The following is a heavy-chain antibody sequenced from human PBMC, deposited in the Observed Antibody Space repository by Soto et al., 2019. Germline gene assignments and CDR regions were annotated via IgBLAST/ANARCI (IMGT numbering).Heavy chain of an antibody. CDR1: GYTFSSYH. Sequence: QVQLVQSGAEVKKPGASVKVSCKASGYTFSSYHISWVRQAPGQGLEWMGWISAYNGNTNYAQKLQGRVTMTTDTETSTANRELRSLRSDDTAGYYRARDGPPTDYWGQGTLVTVSS. CDR2: ISAYNGNT. CDR3: ARDGPPTDY. V-gene: IGHV1-18*01. J-gene: IGHJ4*02.